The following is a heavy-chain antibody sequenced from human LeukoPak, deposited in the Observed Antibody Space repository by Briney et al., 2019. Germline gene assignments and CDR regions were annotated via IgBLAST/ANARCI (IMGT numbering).Heavy chain of an antibody. Sequence: SVKVSCKASGGTFSSYAISWVRQAPGQGLEWMGGIIPIFGTANYAQKFQGRVTITAGESTSTAYMELSSLRSEDTAVYYCARLLGPTYYYDSSGYPASDYYFDYWGQGTLVTVSS. D-gene: IGHD3-22*01. CDR1: GGTFSSYA. V-gene: IGHV1-69*13. CDR3: ARLLGPTYYYDSSGYPASDYYFDY. J-gene: IGHJ4*02. CDR2: IIPIFGTA.